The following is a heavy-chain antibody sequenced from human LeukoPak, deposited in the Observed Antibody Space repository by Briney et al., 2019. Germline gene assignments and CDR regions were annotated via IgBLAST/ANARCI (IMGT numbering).Heavy chain of an antibody. CDR3: VRETATYYYDSRGYYRQIEVFDI. D-gene: IGHD3-22*01. J-gene: IGHJ3*02. CDR1: GASVRSDSHY. CDR2: VYYSGRT. V-gene: IGHV4-61*01. Sequence: SETLSLTCSVSGASVRSDSHYWSWIRQPPGKRLEWIGNVYYSGRTAYSPSLKSRVTISVDISKNQFSLQLNSVTAADTAVYYCVRETATYYYDSRGYYRQIEVFDIWGQGTPVIVSS.